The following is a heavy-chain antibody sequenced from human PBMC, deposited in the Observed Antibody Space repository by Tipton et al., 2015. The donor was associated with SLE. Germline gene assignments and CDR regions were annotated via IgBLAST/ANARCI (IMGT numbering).Heavy chain of an antibody. D-gene: IGHD2-2*01. Sequence: TLSLTCTVSGYSISSGYYWGWIRQPPGKGLEWIGSIYHSGSTYYNPSLKSRVTISVDTSKNQFSLKLSSVTAADTAVYYCARYCSSTSCNSQYYFDYWGQGTLVTVSS. CDR1: GYSISSGYY. V-gene: IGHV4-38-2*02. J-gene: IGHJ4*02. CDR3: ARYCSSTSCNSQYYFDY. CDR2: IYHSGST.